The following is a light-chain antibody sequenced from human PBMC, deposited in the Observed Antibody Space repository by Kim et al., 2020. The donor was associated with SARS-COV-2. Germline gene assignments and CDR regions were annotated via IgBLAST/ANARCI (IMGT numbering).Light chain of an antibody. J-gene: IGKJ3*01. V-gene: IGKV3-20*01. Sequence: EIVLTQSPGTLSLSPGERATLSCRASQSVSSSYLAWYQQKPGQAPRLLIYGASSRATGIPGRFSGSVSGTDFTLTISRLEPEDFAVYHCQQYGISRSFTFGPGTKVDIK. CDR3: QQYGISRSFT. CDR2: GAS. CDR1: QSVSSSY.